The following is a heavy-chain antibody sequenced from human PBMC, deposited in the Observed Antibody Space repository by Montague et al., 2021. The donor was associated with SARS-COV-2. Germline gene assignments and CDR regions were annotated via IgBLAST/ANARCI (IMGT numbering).Heavy chain of an antibody. J-gene: IGHJ4*02. CDR2: LFYSGSS. V-gene: IGHV4-39*01. D-gene: IGHD6-19*01. CDR3: VAEWLAIYYFDF. Sequence: ETLSLTCTVAGGSISSSNYYWGWIRQPPGKGLEWIGSLFYSGSSFYNPSLKSRVTISVDTSKNQFSLRLSSVTAADTAVYYCVAEWLAIYYFDFRGQGTLVTVSS. CDR1: GGSISSSNYY.